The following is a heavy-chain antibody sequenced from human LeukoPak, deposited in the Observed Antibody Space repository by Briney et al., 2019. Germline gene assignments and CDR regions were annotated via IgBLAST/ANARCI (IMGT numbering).Heavy chain of an antibody. J-gene: IGHJ5*02. CDR3: ARIAMNWFDP. Sequence: SETLSLTCAVYGGSFSGYYWSWIRQPPGKGLEWIGENNHSGSTNYNPSLKSRVTISVDTSKNQFSLKLSSVTAADTAVYYCARIAMNWFDPWGQGTLVTVSS. CDR1: GGSFSGYY. CDR2: NNHSGST. V-gene: IGHV4-34*01.